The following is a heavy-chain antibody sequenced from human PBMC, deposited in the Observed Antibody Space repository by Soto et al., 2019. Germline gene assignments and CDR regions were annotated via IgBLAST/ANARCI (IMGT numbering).Heavy chain of an antibody. CDR1: GFTFSSYA. Sequence: PGGSLRLSCAASGFTFSSYAMSWVRQAPGKGLEWVSAISGSGGSTYYADSVKGRFTISRDNSKNTLYLQMNSLRAEDTAVYYCAKDGYCTNGVCYRGPYYFDYWGQGTLVTVSS. CDR2: ISGSGGST. J-gene: IGHJ4*02. V-gene: IGHV3-23*01. CDR3: AKDGYCTNGVCYRGPYYFDY. D-gene: IGHD2-8*01.